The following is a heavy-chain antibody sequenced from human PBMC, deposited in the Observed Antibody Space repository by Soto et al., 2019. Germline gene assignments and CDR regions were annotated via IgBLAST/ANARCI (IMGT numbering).Heavy chain of an antibody. V-gene: IGHV3-64*01. CDR2: ISSNGGTT. D-gene: IGHD3-10*01. Sequence: EVQLAESGGGMVQPGGSLRLSCVASGFTFSSYDMHWVRQAPGKGLEYVSSISSNGGTTYYGNSVKGRFTISRDNSKNTLYLQMGSLTAEDMAVYYCGRRVSGKYAYWGKGTLVTVSS. CDR3: GRRVSGKYAY. J-gene: IGHJ4*02. CDR1: GFTFSSYD.